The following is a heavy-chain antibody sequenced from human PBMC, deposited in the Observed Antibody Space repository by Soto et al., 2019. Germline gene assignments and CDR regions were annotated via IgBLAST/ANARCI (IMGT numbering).Heavy chain of an antibody. CDR3: AKNNDFWSGSVDV. D-gene: IGHD3-3*01. J-gene: IGHJ6*02. CDR2: ISGSGGST. CDR1: GFTFNSYA. Sequence: SGGSLRLSCAASGFTFNSYAMSWVRQAPGKGLKWVSAISGSGGSTYYADSVKGRFTISRDNSKNTLYLQMNSLRAEDTAVYYCAKNNDFWSGSVDVWGQGTTVTVSS. V-gene: IGHV3-23*01.